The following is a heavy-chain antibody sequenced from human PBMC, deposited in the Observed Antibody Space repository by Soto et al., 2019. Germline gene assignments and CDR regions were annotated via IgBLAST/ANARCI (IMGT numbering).Heavy chain of an antibody. D-gene: IGHD2-8*01. Sequence: PSETLSLTCGVSGDSVSSVNWWSWVRQAPGKGLEWIGEIYHSGTTNYNPSLTGRVTMSVDKSKNQFSLNLTSVTAADTAVYYCARLTGFFTISLFDPWGQGTLVTVSS. CDR1: GDSVSSVNW. CDR2: IYHSGTT. V-gene: IGHV4-4*02. J-gene: IGHJ5*02. CDR3: ARLTGFFTISLFDP.